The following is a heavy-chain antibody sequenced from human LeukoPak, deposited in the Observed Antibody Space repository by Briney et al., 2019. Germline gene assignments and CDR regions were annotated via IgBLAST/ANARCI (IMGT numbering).Heavy chain of an antibody. D-gene: IGHD6-19*01. J-gene: IGHJ4*02. CDR3: ARVSVAVAGNY. Sequence: SVTVSCKASGGTFSSYAISWVRQAPGQGLEWMGRIIPILGIANYAQKFQGRVTITADKSTSTAYMELSSLRSEDTAVYYCARVSVAVAGNYWGQGTLVTVSS. CDR2: IIPILGIA. CDR1: GGTFSSYA. V-gene: IGHV1-69*04.